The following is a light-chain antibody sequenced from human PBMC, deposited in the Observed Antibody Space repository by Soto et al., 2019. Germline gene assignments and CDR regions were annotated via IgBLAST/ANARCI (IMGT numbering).Light chain of an antibody. V-gene: IGKV1-39*01. CDR3: QQSYRTPRT. CDR2: AAF. Sequence: DIQMTQSPSSLSASVGDRVTMRFRASQSISSHLNWYRQKPGKAPKLLIYAAFSLQSGVPSRFSGSGSGTDFTLTISSLQPEDFATYYCQQSYRTPRTFGQGTRLEI. J-gene: IGKJ5*01. CDR1: QSISSH.